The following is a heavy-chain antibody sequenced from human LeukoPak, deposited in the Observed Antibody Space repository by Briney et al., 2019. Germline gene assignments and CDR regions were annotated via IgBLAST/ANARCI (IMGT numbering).Heavy chain of an antibody. J-gene: IGHJ3*02. CDR1: GGSISSSSYY. D-gene: IGHD2-2*01. Sequence: SETLSLTCTVSGGSISSSSYYWGWIRQPPGKGLEWIGSIYYSGSTYYNPSLKSRVTISVDTSNNQLSLKVNSVTAADTAMYYCVKSNSRYQPWTLDIWGRGTMVTVSS. CDR2: IYYSGST. V-gene: IGHV4-39*07. CDR3: VKSNSRYQPWTLDI.